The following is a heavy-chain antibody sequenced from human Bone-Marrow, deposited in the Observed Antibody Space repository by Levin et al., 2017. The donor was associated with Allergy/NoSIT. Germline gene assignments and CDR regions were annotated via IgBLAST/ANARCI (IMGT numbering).Heavy chain of an antibody. CDR2: INDSGNT. CDR3: ARGGYCTSAGCYGGYYYGMDV. CDR1: GGSLTDNY. Sequence: PSETLSLTCAVYGGSLTDNYWSWISQSPGTGLKWIGEINDSGNTNYNPSLKGRVAISVDTSKNQFSLTLKSVSAADTAIYYCARGGYCTSAGCYGGYYYGMDVWAQGTPVTVSS. J-gene: IGHJ6*02. D-gene: IGHD2-2*01. V-gene: IGHV4-34*01.